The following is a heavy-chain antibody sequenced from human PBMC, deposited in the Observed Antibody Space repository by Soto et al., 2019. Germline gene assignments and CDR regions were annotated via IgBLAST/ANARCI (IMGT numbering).Heavy chain of an antibody. CDR2: INHSGST. V-gene: IGHV4-34*01. D-gene: IGHD2-2*01. Sequence: SKTLSLTCAVYGGSFSGYYWSWIGQPPGKGLEWIGEINHSGSTNYNPSLKSRVTISVDTSKNQFSLKLSSVTAADTAVYYCARSRCYCSSTSCYCGMDVWGQGTTVTVSS. J-gene: IGHJ6*02. CDR1: GGSFSGYY. CDR3: ARSRCYCSSTSCYCGMDV.